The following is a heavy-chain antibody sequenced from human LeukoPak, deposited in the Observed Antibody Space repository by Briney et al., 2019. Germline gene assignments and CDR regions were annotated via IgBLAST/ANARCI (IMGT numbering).Heavy chain of an antibody. V-gene: IGHV3-30-3*01. CDR2: ISYDGSNK. CDR1: GFTVSSNY. Sequence: GGSLRLSCAASGFTVSSNYMSWVRQAPGKGLEWVAVISYDGSNKYYADSVKGRFTISRDNSKNTLYLQMNSLRAEDTAVYYCARDQTPRGYSYGPFDYWGQGTLVTVSS. J-gene: IGHJ4*02. D-gene: IGHD5-18*01. CDR3: ARDQTPRGYSYGPFDY.